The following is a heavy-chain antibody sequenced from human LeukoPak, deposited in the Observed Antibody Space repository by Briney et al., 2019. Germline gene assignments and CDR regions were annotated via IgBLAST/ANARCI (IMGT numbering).Heavy chain of an antibody. V-gene: IGHV3-23*01. CDR3: AKDSYYDVLTGYRLDY. D-gene: IGHD3-9*01. CDR1: GFTFNSYA. CDR2: ISGSGMSI. Sequence: GGSLRLSCAASGFTFNSYAINWVRQAPGKGLEWVSGISGSGMSIRYAGSVKGRFTLSRDNSKNTLFLQMNSLRPEDTAVYYCAKDSYYDVLTGYRLDYWGQGSLVTVSA. J-gene: IGHJ4*02.